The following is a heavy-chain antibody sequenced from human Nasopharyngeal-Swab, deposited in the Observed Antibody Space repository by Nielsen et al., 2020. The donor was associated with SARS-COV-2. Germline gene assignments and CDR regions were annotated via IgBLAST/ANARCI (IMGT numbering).Heavy chain of an antibody. CDR2: ISYSGGT. D-gene: IGHD6-13*01. CDR3: AMGSAGYLDY. Sequence: WLRQPPGKGLEWIGNISYSGGTYYKPSLKRRVTISVHTPKTQFSLNLISVPSADTAVYYCAMGSAGYLDYWGQGTLVTVSS. V-gene: IGHV4-39*01. J-gene: IGHJ4*02.